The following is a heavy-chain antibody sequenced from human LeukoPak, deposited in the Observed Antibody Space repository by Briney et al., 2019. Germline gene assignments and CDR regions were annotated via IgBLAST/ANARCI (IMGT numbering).Heavy chain of an antibody. CDR1: GFTVSSNY. CDR3: ARDLPVGATDY. CDR2: IYSGGST. D-gene: IGHD1-26*01. Sequence: GGSLRLSCAASGFTVSSNYMSWVRQAPGKGLEWVSVIYSGGSTYYSDSVKGRFTISRDNSKNTVYLQMNSLRAEDTAVYYCARDLPVGATDYWGQGTLVTVSS. V-gene: IGHV3-53*01. J-gene: IGHJ4*02.